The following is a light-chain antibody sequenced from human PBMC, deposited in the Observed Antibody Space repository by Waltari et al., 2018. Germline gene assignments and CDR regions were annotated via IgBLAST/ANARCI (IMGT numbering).Light chain of an antibody. V-gene: IGLV1-36*01. Sequence: QSVLTQPPSVSGVPRQRVTISCSGSNSNIGTNAVAWYQQIPGRAPKLLIYYNELLSSGVSDRFSGSKSGSSASLAISGLQSEDEADYYCATWYDTLSGWVFGGGTKLTVL. CDR1: NSNIGTNA. CDR3: ATWYDTLSGWV. J-gene: IGLJ3*02. CDR2: YNE.